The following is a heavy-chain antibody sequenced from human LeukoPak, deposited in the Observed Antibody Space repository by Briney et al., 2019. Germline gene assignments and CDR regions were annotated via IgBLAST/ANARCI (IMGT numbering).Heavy chain of an antibody. V-gene: IGHV4-61*08. CDR2: ISHSGST. CDR3: AREERGGYFDY. CDR1: GGTISGGSSRGYY. J-gene: IGHJ4*02. D-gene: IGHD4-23*01. Sequence: SETLSLTCTVSGGTISGGSSRGYYWSWTRQPPGKRLEWIGYISHSGSTNYNPSLEGRVTISLDTSRNQFSLKLSSVTAADTAVYYCAREERGGYFDYWGQGTLVTVSS.